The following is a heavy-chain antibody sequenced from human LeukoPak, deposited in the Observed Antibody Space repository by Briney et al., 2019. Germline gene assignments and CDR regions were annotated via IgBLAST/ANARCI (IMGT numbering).Heavy chain of an antibody. CDR3: ARQYCSSTSCRDYYYYYYYMDV. V-gene: IGHV7-4-1*02. D-gene: IGHD2-2*01. CDR2: INTNTGNP. CDR1: GYTFTSYA. Sequence: ASVKVSCKASGYTFTSYAMNWVRQAPGQGLEWMGWINTNTGNPTYAQGFTGRFVFSLDTSVSTAYLQISSLKAEDTAVYYCARQYCSSTSCRDYYYYYYYMDVWGKGTTVTVSS. J-gene: IGHJ6*03.